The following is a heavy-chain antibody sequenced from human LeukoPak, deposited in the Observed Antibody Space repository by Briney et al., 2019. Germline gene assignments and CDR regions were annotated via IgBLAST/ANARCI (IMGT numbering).Heavy chain of an antibody. J-gene: IGHJ4*02. D-gene: IGHD2-2*01. V-gene: IGHV4-39*01. CDR2: IYYSGST. CDR3: ARAGTPAFDY. CDR1: GGSISSSSYY. Sequence: SETLSLTCTVSGGSISSSSYYWGWIRQPPGKGLEWIGSIYYSGSTYYNPSLKSRVTISVDTSKNQFSLKLTSVTAADTAVYYSARAGTPAFDYWGQGTLVTVSS.